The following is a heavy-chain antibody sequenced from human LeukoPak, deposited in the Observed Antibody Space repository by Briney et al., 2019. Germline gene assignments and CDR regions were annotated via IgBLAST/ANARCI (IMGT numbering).Heavy chain of an antibody. J-gene: IGHJ5*02. V-gene: IGHV4-61*02. CDR1: GASISSGSYY. Sequence: SGPGLVKPSQTLSLTCTVSGASISSGSYYWSWIRQPAGKELEWIGRIYTSGITKYNPSVESRVTISADASKNQFSLELISVTAADTAVYYCARMDYYGSGSSRRNWFDPWGQGTLVTVSS. CDR2: IYTSGIT. D-gene: IGHD3-10*01. CDR3: ARMDYYGSGSSRRNWFDP.